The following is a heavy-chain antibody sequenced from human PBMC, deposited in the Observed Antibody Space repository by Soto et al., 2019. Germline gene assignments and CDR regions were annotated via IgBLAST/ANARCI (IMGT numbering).Heavy chain of an antibody. Sequence: QVQLQQWGAGLLKPSETLSLTCAVYGGSFSGYYWSWIRQPPGKGLEWIGEINHSGSTNCNPSLKSRVTISVDTSKNQFSLKLSSVTAADTAVYYCARPDGYCSGGSCYVLAFDIWGQGTMVTVSS. J-gene: IGHJ3*02. CDR2: INHSGST. CDR3: ARPDGYCSGGSCYVLAFDI. D-gene: IGHD2-15*01. CDR1: GGSFSGYY. V-gene: IGHV4-34*01.